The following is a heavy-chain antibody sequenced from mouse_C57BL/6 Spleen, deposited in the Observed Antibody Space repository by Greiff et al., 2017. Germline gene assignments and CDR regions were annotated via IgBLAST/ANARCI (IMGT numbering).Heavy chain of an antibody. J-gene: IGHJ1*03. Sequence: VQLQQSGAELVKPGASVKLSCKASGYTFTSYWMQWVKQRPGQGLEWIGEIDPSDSYTNYNQKFKGKATLTVDTSSSTAYMQLSSLTSEDSAVXYCARGYYCGSSYWYFDVWGTGTTVTVSS. D-gene: IGHD1-1*01. CDR1: GYTFTSYW. CDR3: ARGYYCGSSYWYFDV. CDR2: IDPSDSYT. V-gene: IGHV1-50*01.